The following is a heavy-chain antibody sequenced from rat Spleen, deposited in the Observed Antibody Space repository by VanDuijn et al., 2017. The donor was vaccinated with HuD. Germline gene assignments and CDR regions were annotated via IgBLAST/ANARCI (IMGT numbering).Heavy chain of an antibody. V-gene: IGHV5S13*01. Sequence: EVQLVESGGALVQPGRSLKLSCAASGFTFSSYDMAWVRQAPTKGLEWVASISTGGGNTYYRDSVKGRFTISRDNAKDTLYLQMNSLTSEDTATYYCARRGYNNYGYWGQGVMVTVSS. CDR3: ARRGYNNYGY. CDR1: GFTFSSYD. CDR2: ISTGGGNT. J-gene: IGHJ2*01. D-gene: IGHD1-10*01.